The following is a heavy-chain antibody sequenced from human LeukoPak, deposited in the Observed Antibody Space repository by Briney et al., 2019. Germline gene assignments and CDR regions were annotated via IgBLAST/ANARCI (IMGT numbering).Heavy chain of an antibody. CDR2: IKQDGSEK. Sequence: GGSLRLSCAASGFTFSSYWMSWVRQAPGKGLEWVANIKQDGSEKYYVDSVKGRFTISRDNAKNSLYLQMNSLRAEDTAVYYCARTGYSSSWPHFDYWGQGTLVTVSS. CDR1: GFTFSSYW. D-gene: IGHD6-13*01. CDR3: ARTGYSSSWPHFDY. J-gene: IGHJ4*02. V-gene: IGHV3-7*01.